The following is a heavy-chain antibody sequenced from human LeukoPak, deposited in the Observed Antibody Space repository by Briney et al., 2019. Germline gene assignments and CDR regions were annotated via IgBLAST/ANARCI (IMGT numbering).Heavy chain of an antibody. CDR1: GFTFSSYE. CDR2: ISSSGSTI. Sequence: GGSLRLSCAASGFTFSSYEMNWVRQAPGKGLEWVSYISSSGSTIYYADSVKGRFTISRDNAKNSLYLQMNSLRAEGTAVYYCARDSAILTGYFDYWGQGTLVTVSS. D-gene: IGHD3-9*01. V-gene: IGHV3-48*03. CDR3: ARDSAILTGYFDY. J-gene: IGHJ4*02.